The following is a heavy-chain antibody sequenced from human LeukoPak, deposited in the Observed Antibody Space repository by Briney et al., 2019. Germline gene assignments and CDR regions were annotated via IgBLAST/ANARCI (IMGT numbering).Heavy chain of an antibody. CDR3: ARGGSSSWFYPQPYNWFDP. J-gene: IGHJ5*02. D-gene: IGHD6-13*01. V-gene: IGHV4-38-2*02. CDR2: IYHSGST. CDR1: GYSISSGYY. Sequence: KTSETLSLTCTVSGYSISSGYYWGWIRQPPGKGLEWIGSIYHSGSTYYNPSLKSRVTISVDTSKNQFSLKLSSVTAADTAVYYCARGGSSSWFYPQPYNWFDPWGQGTLVTVSS.